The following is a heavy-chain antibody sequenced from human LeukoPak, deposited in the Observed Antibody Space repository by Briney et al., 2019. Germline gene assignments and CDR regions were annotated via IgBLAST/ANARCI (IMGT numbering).Heavy chain of an antibody. V-gene: IGHV1-2*06. J-gene: IGHJ4*02. Sequence: ASVKVSCKASGYTFTGYYMHWVRQAPGQGLEWMGRINPNSGGTNYAQKFQGRVTMTRDTSISPAYMELSRLRSDDTAVYYCARASYYYDSSGYSYYFDYWGQGTLVTVSS. CDR1: GYTFTGYY. CDR3: ARASYYYDSSGYSYYFDY. D-gene: IGHD3-22*01. CDR2: INPNSGGT.